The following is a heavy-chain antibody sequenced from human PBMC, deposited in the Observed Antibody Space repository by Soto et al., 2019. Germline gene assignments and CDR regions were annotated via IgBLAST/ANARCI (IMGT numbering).Heavy chain of an antibody. Sequence: QVQLVESGGGVVQPGRSLRLSCAASGFTFSSYGMHWVRQAPGKGLEWVAVISFDGSNKYYADSVKGRCTISRDNSKNTLYLPMNSLRAEDTAVYYWANERSSRYGMDVWGQGTTVTVSS. D-gene: IGHD6-13*01. CDR2: ISFDGSNK. J-gene: IGHJ6*02. V-gene: IGHV3-30*18. CDR3: ANERSSRYGMDV. CDR1: GFTFSSYG.